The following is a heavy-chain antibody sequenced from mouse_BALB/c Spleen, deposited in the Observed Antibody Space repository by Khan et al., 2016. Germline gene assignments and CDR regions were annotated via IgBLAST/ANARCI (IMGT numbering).Heavy chain of an antibody. CDR1: GFDFSRYW. V-gene: IGHV4-1*02. CDR2: FNQDSYPI. CDR3: ARAGYYGYLAY. Sequence: EVKLLESGGGLVHPGGSLKLSCAASGFDFSRYWMSWVRQAPGKGQEWIGEFNQDSYPINNRLSPKDKLIISRDNAKKTMYLQLSKVRSEVTALYYGARAGYYGYLAYWGQGTLVTVSA. J-gene: IGHJ3*01. D-gene: IGHD1-1*01.